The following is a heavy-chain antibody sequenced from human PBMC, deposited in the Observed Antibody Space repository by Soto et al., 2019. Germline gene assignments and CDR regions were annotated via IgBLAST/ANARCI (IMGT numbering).Heavy chain of an antibody. V-gene: IGHV1-69*13. J-gene: IGHJ5*02. CDR2: IIPIFGTA. CDR1: GGTFSSYA. D-gene: IGHD6-13*01. Sequence: SVKVSCKASGGTFSSYAISWVRQALGQGLEWMGGIIPIFGTANYAQKFQGRVTITADESTSTAYMELRSLRSDDTAVYYCARDSGLLAAAQPGSWGQGTLVTVSS. CDR3: ARDSGLLAAAQPGS.